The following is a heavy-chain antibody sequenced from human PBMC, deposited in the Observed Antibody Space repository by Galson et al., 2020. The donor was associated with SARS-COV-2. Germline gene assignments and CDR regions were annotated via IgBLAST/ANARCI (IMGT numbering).Heavy chain of an antibody. CDR2: INPHTGGT. Sequence: ASVTVSCKASGYTFTGYYIHWVRQAPGQGLEWMGWINPHTGGTNYAQKFQGWVTMTRDTSISTAYVELRSLKSDDTAVFYCARETEMATFNYFDYWGQGTLVTVSS. V-gene: IGHV1-2*04. D-gene: IGHD5-12*01. J-gene: IGHJ4*02. CDR1: GYTFTGYY. CDR3: ARETEMATFNYFDY.